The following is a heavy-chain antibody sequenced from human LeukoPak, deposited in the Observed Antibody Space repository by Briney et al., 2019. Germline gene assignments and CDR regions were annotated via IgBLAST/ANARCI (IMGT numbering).Heavy chain of an antibody. CDR2: IDYSGSS. CDR1: AGSISTCY. J-gene: IGHJ4*02. D-gene: IGHD2-2*02. V-gene: IGHV4-59*01. Sequence: SETLSLTCTVSAGSISTCYWSWVRQPPGEGLEWIADIDYSGSSTYNPSPKRRVTISIDTSKNQYSLKLPSVTAADTAVYYCARNLDGYTTSYFYWGQGTLVTVSP. CDR3: ARNLDGYTTSYFY.